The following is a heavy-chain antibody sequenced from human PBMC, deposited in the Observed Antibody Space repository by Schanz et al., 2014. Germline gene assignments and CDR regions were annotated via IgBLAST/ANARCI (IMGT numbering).Heavy chain of an antibody. Sequence: QVQLVQSGAEVKKPGASVKVSCKVSGSIFSKLLMHWVRQGPAKGLEWMGGFDPKKGEAIYAQKFQGRVTMTEDTSTGTAYMELSRLTSEDTGVYYCATETSRTWFYNGVDVWGQGTTVTVSS. CDR3: ATETSRTWFYNGVDV. CDR2: FDPKKGEA. V-gene: IGHV1-24*01. J-gene: IGHJ6*02. CDR1: GSIFSKLL. D-gene: IGHD2-2*01.